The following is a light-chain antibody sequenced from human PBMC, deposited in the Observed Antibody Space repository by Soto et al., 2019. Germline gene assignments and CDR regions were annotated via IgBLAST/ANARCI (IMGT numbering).Light chain of an antibody. CDR2: DAS. V-gene: IGKV1-33*01. Sequence: DIQMTQSPSSLSASVGDRVTITCQASQDISNYLNWYQQKPGKAPKLLIYDASNLETGVPSRFSGSGSGTDFTFTISSLQPEDFATYYCVQHDTDPLTFGGGTKVEIK. CDR3: VQHDTDPLT. J-gene: IGKJ4*01. CDR1: QDISNY.